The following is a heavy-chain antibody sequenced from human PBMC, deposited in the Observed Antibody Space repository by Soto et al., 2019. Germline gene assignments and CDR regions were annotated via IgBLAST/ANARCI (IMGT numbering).Heavy chain of an antibody. CDR3: ASSYDFWSGQRYGMDV. D-gene: IGHD3-3*01. CDR2: ISSSGSTI. V-gene: IGHV3-48*03. Sequence: XGSLRLSCAASGFTFSSYEMNWVRQAPGKGLEWVSYISSSGSTIYYADSVKGRFTISRDNAKNSLYLQMNSLRAEDTAVYYCASSYDFWSGQRYGMDVWGQGTTVTVSS. CDR1: GFTFSSYE. J-gene: IGHJ6*02.